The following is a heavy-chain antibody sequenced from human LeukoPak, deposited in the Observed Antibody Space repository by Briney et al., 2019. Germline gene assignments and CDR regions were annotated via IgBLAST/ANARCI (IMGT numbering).Heavy chain of an antibody. D-gene: IGHD3-10*01. CDR1: GFTFSSYA. CDR2: ISGSGGNT. Sequence: GGSLRLSCAASGFTFSSYAMNWVRQAPGKGLEWVSAISGSGGNTYYADSVKGRFTISRDNSKNTLYLQMNSLRAEDTAVYYCAKGTMGRGFGYWGQGTLVTVSS. CDR3: AKGTMGRGFGY. V-gene: IGHV3-23*01. J-gene: IGHJ4*02.